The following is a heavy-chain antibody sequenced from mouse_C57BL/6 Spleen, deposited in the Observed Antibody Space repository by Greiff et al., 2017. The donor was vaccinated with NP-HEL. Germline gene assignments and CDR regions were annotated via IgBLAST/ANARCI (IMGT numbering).Heavy chain of an antibody. CDR1: GYAFTNYL. J-gene: IGHJ1*03. CDR3: ARSRDYYDYEYFDV. V-gene: IGHV1-54*01. Sequence: QVQLKESGAELVRPGTSVKVSCKASGYAFTNYLIEWVKQRPGQGLEWIGVINPGSGGTNYNEKFKGKATLTADKSSSTAYMQLSSLTSEDSAVYFCARSRDYYDYEYFDVWGTGTTVTVSS. CDR2: INPGSGGT. D-gene: IGHD2-4*01.